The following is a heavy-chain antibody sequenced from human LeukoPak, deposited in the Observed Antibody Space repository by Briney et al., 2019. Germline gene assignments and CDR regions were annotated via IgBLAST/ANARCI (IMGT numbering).Heavy chain of an antibody. CDR2: ISAYNGNT. CDR3: ARVAPGEDIVVVVAARGFDAFDI. CDR1: GYTFTSYG. J-gene: IGHJ3*02. V-gene: IGHV1-18*01. Sequence: ASVKVSCRASGYTFTSYGTSWVRQAPGQGLEWMGWISAYNGNTNYAQKLQGRVTMTTDTSTSTAYMELRSLRSDDTAVYYCARVAPGEDIVVVVAARGFDAFDIWGQGTMVTVSS. D-gene: IGHD2-15*01.